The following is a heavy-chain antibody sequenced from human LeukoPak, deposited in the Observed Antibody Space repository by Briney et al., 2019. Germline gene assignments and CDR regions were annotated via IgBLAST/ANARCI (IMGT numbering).Heavy chain of an antibody. D-gene: IGHD2-15*01. CDR3: ARGIVGGTFDY. CDR1: GGSVSSGSYY. Sequence: SETLSLTCTVSGGSVSSGSYYWSWIRQPPGKGLEWIGYIYYSGSTNYNPSLKSRVTISVDTSKNQFSLKLSSVTAADTAVYYCARGIVGGTFDYWGQGTLVTVS. V-gene: IGHV4-61*01. CDR2: IYYSGST. J-gene: IGHJ4*02.